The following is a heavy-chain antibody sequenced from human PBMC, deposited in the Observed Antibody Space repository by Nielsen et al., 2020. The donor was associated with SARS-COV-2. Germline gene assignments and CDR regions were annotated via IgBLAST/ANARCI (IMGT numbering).Heavy chain of an antibody. Sequence: GGSLRLSCAASGFTFSSYGMHWVRQAPGKGLEWVAVIWYDGSNKYYADSVKGRFTISRDNSKNTVYLQMNSLRPEDTAAYYCARDRDRGIVATIVDYWGQGTLVTVSS. D-gene: IGHD5-12*01. J-gene: IGHJ4*02. V-gene: IGHV3-33*01. CDR1: GFTFSSYG. CDR2: IWYDGSNK. CDR3: ARDRDRGIVATIVDY.